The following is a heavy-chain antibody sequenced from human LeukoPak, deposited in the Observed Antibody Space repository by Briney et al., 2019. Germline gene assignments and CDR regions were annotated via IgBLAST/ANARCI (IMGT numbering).Heavy chain of an antibody. CDR1: GYTFTSYG. CDR3: ARVVTMVRGVITGGNWFDP. V-gene: IGHV1-18*01. D-gene: IGHD3-10*01. CDR2: ISAYNGNT. Sequence: ASVKVSCKASGYTFTSYGINWVRQAPGQGLEWMGWISAYNGNTNYAQKLQGRVTMTTDTSTSTAYMELRSLRSDDTAVYYCARVVTMVRGVITGGNWFDPWGQGTLVTVSS. J-gene: IGHJ5*02.